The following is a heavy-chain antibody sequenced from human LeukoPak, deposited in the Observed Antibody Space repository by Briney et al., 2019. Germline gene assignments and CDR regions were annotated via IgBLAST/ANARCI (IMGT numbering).Heavy chain of an antibody. J-gene: IGHJ4*02. CDR3: AKEPRGSTVAGPFDY. Sequence: GASVKVSCKASGYTFTGYYMHWVRQAPGQGLEWMGRINPNSGGTNYAQKFQGRVTMTRDTSISTAYMELSRLRSDDTAVYYCAKEPRGSTVAGPFDYWGQGTLVTVSS. D-gene: IGHD6-19*01. CDR1: GYTFTGYY. CDR2: INPNSGGT. V-gene: IGHV1-2*06.